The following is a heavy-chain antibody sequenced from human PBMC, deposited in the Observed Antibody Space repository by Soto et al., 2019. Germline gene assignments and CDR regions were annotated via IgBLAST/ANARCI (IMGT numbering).Heavy chain of an antibody. CDR1: GFALSGYW. CDR2: INPDGTLK. D-gene: IGHD2-21*02. CDR3: ARWESGDWYLGI. Sequence: EVQLVESGGGLVQPGGSLRLSCAASGFALSGYWMTWVRQAPGKWLEWVASINPDGTLKYYLDSVKGRLTISRDNADNSLFLQMVSLRVEDTAVYYCARWESGDWYLGIWGQGTLVTVSS. V-gene: IGHV3-7*03. J-gene: IGHJ4*02.